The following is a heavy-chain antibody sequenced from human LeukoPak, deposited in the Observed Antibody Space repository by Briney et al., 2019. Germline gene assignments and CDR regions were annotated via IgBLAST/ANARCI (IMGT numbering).Heavy chain of an antibody. CDR1: GGTFSSYA. CDR3: ARDVAAAGAFFDY. D-gene: IGHD6-13*01. Sequence: SVKVSCKASGGTFSSYAISWVRQAPGQGLEWMGRIIPILGIANYAQEFQGRVTITADKSTSTAYMELSSLRSEDTAVYYCARDVAAAGAFFDYWGQGTLVTVSS. V-gene: IGHV1-69*04. J-gene: IGHJ4*02. CDR2: IIPILGIA.